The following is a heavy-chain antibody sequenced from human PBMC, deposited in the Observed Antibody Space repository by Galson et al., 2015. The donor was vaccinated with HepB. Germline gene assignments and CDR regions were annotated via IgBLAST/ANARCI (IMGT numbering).Heavy chain of an antibody. CDR1: GYTFTSYA. CDR3: ARARGYGYALGGYYFDY. D-gene: IGHD5-18*01. CDR2: INAGNGNT. V-gene: IGHV1-3*01. J-gene: IGHJ4*02. Sequence: SVKVSCKASGYTFTSYAMHWVRQAPGQRLEWMGWINAGNGNTKYSQKFQGRVTITRDTSASTAYMELSSLRSEDTAVYYCARARGYGYALGGYYFDYWGQGTLVTVSS.